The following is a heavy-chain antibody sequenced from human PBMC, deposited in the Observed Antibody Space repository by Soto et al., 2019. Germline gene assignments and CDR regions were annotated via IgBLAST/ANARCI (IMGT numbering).Heavy chain of an antibody. CDR2: ISPRGDNI. D-gene: IGHD6-19*01. CDR1: GFSLANFP. V-gene: IGHV3-48*02. CDR3: AKGPQINIGWHYYFDS. Sequence: GGSLRLSCVASGFSLANFPINWVRQTPWKGLEWISYISPRGDNIYYADSVKGRFTISRDNARNSLFLQMNSLTDEDAALYYCAKGPQINIGWHYYFDSWGQRGPVTVSS. J-gene: IGHJ4*02.